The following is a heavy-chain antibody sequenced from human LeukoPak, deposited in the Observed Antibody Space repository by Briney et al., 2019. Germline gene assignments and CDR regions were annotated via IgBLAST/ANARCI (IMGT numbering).Heavy chain of an antibody. CDR3: AREKQQLVLGWFDP. V-gene: IGHV1-18*01. D-gene: IGHD6-13*01. CDR1: GYTFTSYG. Sequence: ASVKVSCKASGYTFTSYGISWVRQAPGQGLEWMGWISAYNGSTNYAQKLQGRVTMTTDTSTSTAYMELRSLRSDDTAVYYCAREKQQLVLGWFDPWGQGTLVTVSS. J-gene: IGHJ5*02. CDR2: ISAYNGST.